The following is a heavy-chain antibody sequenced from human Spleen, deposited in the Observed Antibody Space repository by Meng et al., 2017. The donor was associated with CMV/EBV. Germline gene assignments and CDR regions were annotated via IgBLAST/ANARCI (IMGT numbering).Heavy chain of an antibody. CDR1: GYSFTNYY. V-gene: IGHV1-46*01. CDR3: ARCSAPDTTVVYYYYYGMDV. D-gene: IGHD1-1*01. Sequence: ASVKVSCKASGYSFTNYYMHWVRQAPGQGLEWMGTINPSASFTSYAQNFLGRVTMTRDTSTSTVYMELRSLKSNDTAVYYCARCSAPDTTVVYYYYYGMDVWGQGTTVTVSS. CDR2: INPSASFT. J-gene: IGHJ6*02.